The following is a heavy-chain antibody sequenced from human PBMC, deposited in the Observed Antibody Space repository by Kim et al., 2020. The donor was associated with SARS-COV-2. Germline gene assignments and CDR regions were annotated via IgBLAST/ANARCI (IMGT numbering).Heavy chain of an antibody. CDR3: AREWIQRWSYYYGMDV. V-gene: IGHV1-69*13. CDR2: IIPIFGTA. D-gene: IGHD5-18*01. J-gene: IGHJ6*02. Sequence: SVKVSCKASGGTFSSYAISWVRQAPGQGLEWMGGIIPIFGTANYAQKFQGRVTITADESTSTAYMELSSLRSEDTAVYYCAREWIQRWSYYYGMDVWGQGATVTVSS. CDR1: GGTFSSYA.